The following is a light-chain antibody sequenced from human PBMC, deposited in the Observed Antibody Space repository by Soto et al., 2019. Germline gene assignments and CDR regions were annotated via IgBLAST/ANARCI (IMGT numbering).Light chain of an antibody. V-gene: IGKV3-20*01. Sequence: EIVLTQSPGTLSLSPGERATLSCRASQSVSSNYLAWYQQKRGQAPRLLIYGASSRATGIPTRFSGSGSGTDITLTISRLEPEDFAVYYGQQYDTSPRTFGQGTKVEI. J-gene: IGKJ1*01. CDR1: QSVSSNY. CDR2: GAS. CDR3: QQYDTSPRT.